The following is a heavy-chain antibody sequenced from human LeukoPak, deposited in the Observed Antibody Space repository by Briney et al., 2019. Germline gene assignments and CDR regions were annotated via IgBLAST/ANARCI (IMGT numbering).Heavy chain of an antibody. J-gene: IGHJ4*02. D-gene: IGHD3-9*01. CDR1: GGSFSGYY. CDR2: INHSGST. Sequence: PSETLSLTCAVYGGSFSGYYWSWIRQPPGKGLEWIGEINHSGSTNYNPSLKSRVTISVDTSKNQFSLKLSSVTAADAAVYYCARLQRVGNTGYYFDYWGQGTLVTVSS. V-gene: IGHV4-34*01. CDR3: ARLQRVGNTGYYFDY.